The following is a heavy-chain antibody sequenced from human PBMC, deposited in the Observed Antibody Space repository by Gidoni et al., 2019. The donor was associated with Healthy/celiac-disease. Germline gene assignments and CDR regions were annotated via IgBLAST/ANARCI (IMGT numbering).Heavy chain of an antibody. D-gene: IGHD3-3*01. J-gene: IGHJ5*02. CDR1: AGSLSRCTYY. Sequence: QLSLQESGPGLVKPSETLSLTCTVPAGSLSRCTYYSGWIRQPPGKGMEWIGSNYYSGTTYFNPSLKSRVTISVDTSKNQCSLKLSSVTAANTAVYYCARAYYDFWSGRNWFDPWGQGTLVTVSS. CDR2: NYYSGTT. V-gene: IGHV4-39*01. CDR3: ARAYYDFWSGRNWFDP.